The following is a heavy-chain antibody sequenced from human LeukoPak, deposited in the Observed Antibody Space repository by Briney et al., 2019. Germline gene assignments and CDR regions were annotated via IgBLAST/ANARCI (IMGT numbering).Heavy chain of an antibody. J-gene: IGHJ6*02. D-gene: IGHD3-22*01. CDR1: GFTFSSYA. CDR3: ASTPYYDSSGYPDV. Sequence: GGSLRLSCAASGFTFSSYAMHWVRQAPGKGLEWVAVISYDGSNKYYADSVKGRFTISRDNSKNTLYLQMNSLRAEDTAVYYCASTPYYDSSGYPDVWGQGTTVTVSS. CDR2: ISYDGSNK. V-gene: IGHV3-30-3*01.